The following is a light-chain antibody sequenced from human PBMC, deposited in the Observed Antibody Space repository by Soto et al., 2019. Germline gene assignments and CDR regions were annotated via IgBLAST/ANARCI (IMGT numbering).Light chain of an antibody. J-gene: IGLJ1*01. V-gene: IGLV1-40*01. CDR2: ANS. Sequence: QLVLTQPPSVSGAPGQKMTISCTGSSSNIGAGYDVHWYQQLPGTAPKLLINANSNRPSGVPDRFSGSKSGTSASLAITGLQAEDEADYYCQSYDSSLSGYVFGSGTKVTVL. CDR1: SSNIGAGYD. CDR3: QSYDSSLSGYV.